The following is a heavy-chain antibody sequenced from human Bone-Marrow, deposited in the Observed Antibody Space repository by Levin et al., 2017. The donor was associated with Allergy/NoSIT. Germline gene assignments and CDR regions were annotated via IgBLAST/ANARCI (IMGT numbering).Heavy chain of an antibody. CDR1: GYNFRNYW. CDR3: ARRYSDFTGYYQYFDY. CDR2: IYPGDSDI. D-gene: IGHD3-9*01. Sequence: PGGSLRLSCKGSGYNFRNYWIGWVRQMPGKGLEWLGIIYPGDSDIRYSLSLEGQVTISVDKSISTAYLQWSSLRASDTAMYYCARRYSDFTGYYQYFDYWGQGTLVTVSS. V-gene: IGHV5-51*01. J-gene: IGHJ4*02.